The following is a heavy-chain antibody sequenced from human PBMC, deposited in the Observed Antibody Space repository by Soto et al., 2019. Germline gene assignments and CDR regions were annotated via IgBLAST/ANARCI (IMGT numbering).Heavy chain of an antibody. Sequence: ASVKVSCKASGYTFTSYGISWVRQAPGQGLEWMGWISAYNGNTNYAQKLQGRVTMTTDTSTSTAYMELRSLRSDDTAVYYCARDLPLLYYYDSSDFRFDYWGQGTLVTVSS. J-gene: IGHJ4*02. D-gene: IGHD3-22*01. CDR3: ARDLPLLYYYDSSDFRFDY. CDR1: GYTFTSYG. CDR2: ISAYNGNT. V-gene: IGHV1-18*04.